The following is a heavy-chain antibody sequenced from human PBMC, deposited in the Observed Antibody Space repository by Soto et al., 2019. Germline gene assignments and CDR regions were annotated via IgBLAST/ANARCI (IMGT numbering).Heavy chain of an antibody. J-gene: IGHJ5*02. CDR1: GGTFSSYS. Sequence: SVKVSCKASGGTFSSYSISWVRQAPGQGLEWMGGIIPIFGTANYAQKFQGRVTITADESTSTAYMELSSLRSEDTAVYYCAREVPPRRYYYGSGSYSYYFDPWGQGTPVTVSS. CDR3: AREVPPRRYYYGSGSYSYYFDP. D-gene: IGHD3-10*01. V-gene: IGHV1-69*13. CDR2: IIPIFGTA.